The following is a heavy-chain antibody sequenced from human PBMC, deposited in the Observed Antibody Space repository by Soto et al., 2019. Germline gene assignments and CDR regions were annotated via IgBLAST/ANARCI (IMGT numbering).Heavy chain of an antibody. Sequence: QLQLQESGPGLLKPSETLSLTCTVSGGSISSSSYYWGWIRQPPGKGLEWIGSIYYSGSTYYNPSLKSRVTISVVKTRNQFSLQLSSGTAAGTAVYYCARGRLGLRGYYYYGRDVGGQGTTVTV. CDR3: ARGRLGLRGYYYYGRDV. CDR1: GGSISSSSYY. V-gene: IGHV4-39*01. CDR2: IYYSGST. J-gene: IGHJ6*02. D-gene: IGHD3-16*01.